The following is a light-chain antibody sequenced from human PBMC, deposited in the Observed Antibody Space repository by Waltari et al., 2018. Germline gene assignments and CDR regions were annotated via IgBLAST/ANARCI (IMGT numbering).Light chain of an antibody. CDR3: QHYLKLPVL. J-gene: IGKJ1*01. Sequence: EIVLTQSPGTLSLSLGERATVSCRASHSVNRALAWYQHRSGQAPSRLMYSASTRATGIPDRFSGSGYGTDFSLTISRLEPDDFAVYYCQHYLKLPVLFGQGTTVEI. CDR2: SAS. V-gene: IGKV3-20*01. CDR1: HSVNRA.